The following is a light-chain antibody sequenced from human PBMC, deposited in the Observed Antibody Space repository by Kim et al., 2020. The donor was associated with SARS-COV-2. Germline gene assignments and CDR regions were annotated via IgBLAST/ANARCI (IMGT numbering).Light chain of an antibody. CDR1: HSVTNNY. V-gene: IGKV3-20*01. Sequence: ENVLTQSPGTLSLSPGERATLSCRASHSVTNNYVSWYHQKPGQPPRLLIHGASRRAPGIPDRFTGSGSGTDFTLTISRLEPEDFAVYFCQKNGGNFGGGTKLEIK. J-gene: IGKJ4*01. CDR3: QKNGGN. CDR2: GAS.